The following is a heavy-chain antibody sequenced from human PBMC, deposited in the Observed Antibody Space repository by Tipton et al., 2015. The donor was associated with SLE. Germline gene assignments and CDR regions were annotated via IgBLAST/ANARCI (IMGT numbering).Heavy chain of an antibody. D-gene: IGHD6-13*01. CDR1: GGFFSGYY. Sequence: TLSLTCAVYGGFFSGYYWSWIRQPPGRGLEWIGEINHSGSTNYNPSLNSRVTISVDTSKNQFSPKLSSVTAADTAVYYCASRGAAAAPGWYFDLWGRGTLVTVSS. V-gene: IGHV4-34*01. CDR3: ASRGAAAAPGWYFDL. J-gene: IGHJ2*01. CDR2: INHSGST.